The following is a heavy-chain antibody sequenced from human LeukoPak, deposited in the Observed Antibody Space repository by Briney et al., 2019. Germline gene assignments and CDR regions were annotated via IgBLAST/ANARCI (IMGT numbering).Heavy chain of an antibody. D-gene: IGHD3-3*01. J-gene: IGHJ3*02. CDR3: AWSGLHAFDI. V-gene: IGHV4-39*01. CDR1: GGSISSSSYY. Sequence: SETLSLTCTVSGGSISSSSYYWGWIRQPPGKGLEWIGSIYYSGSTYYNPSLKSRVTISVDTSKNQFSLKLSSVTAADTAVYYCAWSGLHAFDIWGQGTMVTVSS. CDR2: IYYSGST.